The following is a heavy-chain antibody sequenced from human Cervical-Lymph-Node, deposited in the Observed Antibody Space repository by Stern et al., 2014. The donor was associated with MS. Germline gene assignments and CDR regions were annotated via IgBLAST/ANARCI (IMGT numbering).Heavy chain of an antibody. CDR2: ISSSSSYI. CDR1: GFTFSDYN. CDR3: ARGSNGWISAEYFHH. Sequence: EVQLVESGGGLVKPGGTLRLSCATSGFTFSDYNMNWVRQAPGKGLEWVSSISSSSSYIYYADSVKGRFTISRDNAKNSLYLQMNSLRAEDTAMYYCARGSNGWISAEYFHHWGPGTLVTVSS. J-gene: IGHJ1*01. V-gene: IGHV3-21*01. D-gene: IGHD6-19*01.